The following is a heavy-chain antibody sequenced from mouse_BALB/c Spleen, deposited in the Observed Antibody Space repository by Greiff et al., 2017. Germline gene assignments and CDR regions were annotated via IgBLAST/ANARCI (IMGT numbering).Heavy chain of an antibody. CDR2: INPSSGYT. Sequence: QVQLQQSGAELARPGASVKMSCKASGYTFTSYTMHWVKQRPGQGLEWIGYINPSSGYTNYNQKFKDKATLTADKSSSTAYMQLSSLTSEDSAVYYCARGHYYGPDYAMDYWGQGTSVTVSS. D-gene: IGHD1-2*01. J-gene: IGHJ4*01. V-gene: IGHV1-4*01. CDR1: GYTFTSYT. CDR3: ARGHYYGPDYAMDY.